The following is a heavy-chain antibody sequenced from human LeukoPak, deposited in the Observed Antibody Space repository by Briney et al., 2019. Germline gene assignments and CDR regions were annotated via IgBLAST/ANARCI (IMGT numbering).Heavy chain of an antibody. J-gene: IGHJ4*02. CDR3: ARGGAFYWNPRY. Sequence: GGSLRLSCVASGFTVSDYYMSWVRQAPGKGLGWVSLLYTDDTTIYADSVEGRFTISIDDSKNTIYLHMTTLRGEDTAVYYCARGGAFYWNPRYWGQGTLVTVSS. V-gene: IGHV3-53*01. CDR1: GFTVSDYY. D-gene: IGHD1-1*01. CDR2: LYTDDTT.